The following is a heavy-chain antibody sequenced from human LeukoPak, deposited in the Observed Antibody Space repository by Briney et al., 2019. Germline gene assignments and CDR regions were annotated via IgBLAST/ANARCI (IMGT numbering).Heavy chain of an antibody. J-gene: IGHJ6*02. CDR3: AREKYSLVRNYGMDV. CDR1: GGTFSSYA. Sequence: SVKVSCKASGGTFSSYAISWVQQAPGQGLEWMGGIIPIFGTANYAQKFQGRVTITADESTSTAYMELSSLRSEDTAVYYCAREKYSLVRNYGMDVWGQGTTVTVSS. V-gene: IGHV1-69*13. D-gene: IGHD5-18*01. CDR2: IIPIFGTA.